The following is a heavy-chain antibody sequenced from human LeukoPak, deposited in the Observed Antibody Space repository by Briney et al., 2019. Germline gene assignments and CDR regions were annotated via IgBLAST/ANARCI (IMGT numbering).Heavy chain of an antibody. CDR3: ADGYCSSTSCYTFPFPFDY. J-gene: IGHJ4*02. CDR1: GFTFSTYA. CDR2: ISGSGGST. V-gene: IGHV3-23*01. D-gene: IGHD2-2*02. Sequence: GGSLRLSCAASGFTFSTYAMSWVRQAPGKGLEWVSVISGSGGSTYYADSVKGRFTISRDNSKNTLYLQMNSLRAEDTAVYYCADGYCSSTSCYTFPFPFDYWGQGTLVTVSS.